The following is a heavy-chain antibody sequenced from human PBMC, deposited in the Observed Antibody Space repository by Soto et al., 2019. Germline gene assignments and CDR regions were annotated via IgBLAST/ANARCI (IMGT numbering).Heavy chain of an antibody. J-gene: IGHJ6*02. Sequence: EVQLVESGGGLVQPGGSLRLSCEASGFTLSSYSMNWARHPPGQGLEWVSYISSSSSTIYYADSVKGRVTISRDNAKNSLYLQMNSLRDEDTAVYYCARDNPRSSGWDVWGQGTTVTVSS. CDR2: ISSSSSTI. V-gene: IGHV3-48*02. CDR3: ARDNPRSSGWDV. CDR1: GFTLSSYS.